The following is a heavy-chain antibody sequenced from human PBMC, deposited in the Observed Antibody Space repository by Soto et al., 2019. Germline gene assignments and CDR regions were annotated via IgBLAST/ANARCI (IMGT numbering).Heavy chain of an antibody. CDR1: GFSLTTSGVG. J-gene: IGHJ4*02. CDR2: IYWDDDK. Sequence: QITLKESGPPLVRPTQTLTLTCTFSGFSLTTSGVGVGWIRQPPGKALEWLAVIYWDDDKRYSSSLKSRLTITQDTSKNQGVLTMTNMDPVDTATYYCAHHPYYGLGSYSFDCWGQGTLVTVSS. D-gene: IGHD3-10*01. CDR3: AHHPYYGLGSYSFDC. V-gene: IGHV2-5*02.